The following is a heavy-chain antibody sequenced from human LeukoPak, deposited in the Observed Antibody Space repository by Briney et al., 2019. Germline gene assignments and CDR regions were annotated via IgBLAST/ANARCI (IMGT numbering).Heavy chain of an antibody. J-gene: IGHJ2*01. CDR2: ISGSSGHT. CDR1: GLTFSSYA. CDR3: ARVGAKGGWYFDL. Sequence: GGSLRLSCAASGLTFSSYAMSWVRQAPGKGLEWVSAISGSSGHTYYADSVEGRFTISRDNAKNSLHLQMNSLRADDTAVYYGARVGAKGGWYFDLWGRGTLVTVSS. D-gene: IGHD3-10*01. V-gene: IGHV3-21*01.